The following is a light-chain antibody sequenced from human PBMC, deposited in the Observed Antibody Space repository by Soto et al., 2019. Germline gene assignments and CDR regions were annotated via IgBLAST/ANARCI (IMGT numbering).Light chain of an antibody. CDR2: EVS. V-gene: IGLV2-8*01. Sequence: QSALTQPPSASGSPGQSVTISCTGTSSDVGGYNFVSWYQQHPGKAPKLMIYEVSKRPSGVPDRFSGSKSGNTASLTVSGLQSVVAAFYFCRFYAGSNNFVVFGGGTKLTVL. CDR3: RFYAGSNNFVV. CDR1: SSDVGGYNF. J-gene: IGLJ2*01.